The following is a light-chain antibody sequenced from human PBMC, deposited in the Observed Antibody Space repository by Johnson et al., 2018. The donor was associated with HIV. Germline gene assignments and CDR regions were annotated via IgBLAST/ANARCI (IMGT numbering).Light chain of an antibody. Sequence: QPVLTQPPSVSAAPGQKVTISCSGSSSNIENYFVSWYQQLPGAAPRLLIYENNKRPSGIPDRFSGAKSGASATLGITGLETGDEADYYCGIWDSSLTPHYVFGTGTTITVL. CDR2: ENN. V-gene: IGLV1-51*02. CDR3: GIWDSSLTPHYV. CDR1: SSNIENYF. J-gene: IGLJ1*01.